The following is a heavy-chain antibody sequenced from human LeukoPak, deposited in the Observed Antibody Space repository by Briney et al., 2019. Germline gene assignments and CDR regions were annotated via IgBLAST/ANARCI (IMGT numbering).Heavy chain of an antibody. Sequence: SETLSLTCTASGGSISSYYWSWIRQPPGKGLEWIGYIYYSGSTNYNPSLKSRVTISVDTSKNQFSLKLSSVTAADTAVYYCARERARAFDIWGQGTMVTVSS. V-gene: IGHV4-59*01. CDR3: ARERARAFDI. J-gene: IGHJ3*02. CDR2: IYYSGST. CDR1: GGSISSYY.